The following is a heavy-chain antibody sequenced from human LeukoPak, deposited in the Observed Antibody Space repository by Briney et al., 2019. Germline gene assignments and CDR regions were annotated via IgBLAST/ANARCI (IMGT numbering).Heavy chain of an antibody. Sequence: GGSLRLSCAASGFTFSSYSMNWVRQAPGKGLEWVSSISSSSSYIYYADSVKGRFTISRDNAKNSLYLQMNSLRAEDTAVYFCARVGDSSGYYRNWFDPWGQGTRVTVSS. CDR2: ISSSSSYI. CDR3: ARVGDSSGYYRNWFDP. J-gene: IGHJ5*02. CDR1: GFTFSSYS. D-gene: IGHD3-22*01. V-gene: IGHV3-21*01.